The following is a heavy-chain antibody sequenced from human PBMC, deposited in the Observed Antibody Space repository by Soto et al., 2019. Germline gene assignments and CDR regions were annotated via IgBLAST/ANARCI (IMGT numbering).Heavy chain of an antibody. Sequence: SETLSLTCTVSGGSISSGDYYWSWIRQPPGKGLEWIGYIYYSGSTYYNPSLKSRVTISVDTSKNQFSLKLSSVTAADTAVYYCARRRTYSSVGFVDPWGQGTLVTVSS. CDR3: ARRRTYSSVGFVDP. V-gene: IGHV4-30-4*01. CDR1: GGSISSGDYY. CDR2: IYYSGST. D-gene: IGHD6-19*01. J-gene: IGHJ5*02.